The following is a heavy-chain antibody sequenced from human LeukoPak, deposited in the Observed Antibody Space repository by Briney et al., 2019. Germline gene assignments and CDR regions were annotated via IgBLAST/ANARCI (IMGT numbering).Heavy chain of an antibody. Sequence: KPSETLSLTCIVSGGSFTDYYWSWIRQPPGKGLEWIGYVHYSGSTNYNPSLKSRVTIGVDSSKNQFSLRLRSVTAADTAVYYCARVFDDYYDSSADPPLWFDPWGQGTLVTVSS. D-gene: IGHD3-22*01. J-gene: IGHJ5*02. CDR1: GGSFTDYY. CDR3: ARVFDDYYDSSADPPLWFDP. CDR2: VHYSGST. V-gene: IGHV4-59*01.